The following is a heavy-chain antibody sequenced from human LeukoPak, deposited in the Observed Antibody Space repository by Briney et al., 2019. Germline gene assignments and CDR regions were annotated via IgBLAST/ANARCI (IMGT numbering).Heavy chain of an antibody. Sequence: ASVKVSCKASGYTFTGYYMHWVRQAPGRGLEWMGWINPNSGGTNYAQKFQGRVTMTRDTSISTAYMELSRLRSDDTAVYYCARAHEYYYDSSGYSPFDYWGQGTLVTVSS. CDR3: ARAHEYYYDSSGYSPFDY. J-gene: IGHJ4*02. V-gene: IGHV1-2*02. CDR2: INPNSGGT. CDR1: GYTFTGYY. D-gene: IGHD3-22*01.